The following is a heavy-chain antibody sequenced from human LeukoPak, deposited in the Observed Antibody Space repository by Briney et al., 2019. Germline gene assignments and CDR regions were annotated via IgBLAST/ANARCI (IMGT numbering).Heavy chain of an antibody. Sequence: SETLSLTCTVSGGSISNSIYYWGWIRQPPGKGLECIGNIFYSGSTYYNPSLQSRVTISVDTSKNQSSLKLSSVTAADTAVYYCARRPVAGHFDYWGQGTLVTVSS. CDR1: GGSISNSIYY. CDR3: ARRPVAGHFDY. CDR2: IFYSGST. V-gene: IGHV4-39*01. J-gene: IGHJ4*02. D-gene: IGHD6-19*01.